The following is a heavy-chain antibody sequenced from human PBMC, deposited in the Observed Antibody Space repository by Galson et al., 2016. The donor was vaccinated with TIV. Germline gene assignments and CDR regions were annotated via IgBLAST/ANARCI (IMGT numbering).Heavy chain of an antibody. V-gene: IGHV1-24*01. CDR1: GDSLSELV. CDR2: FDPEVSKT. Sequence: SVKVSCKVSGDSLSELVMHWVRQGPGKGLEWMGGFDPEVSKTVYAQKFQGRLTMTADTSRDTAYMGLGSLTFEDTAVYYCATVAWFPGLSLDNWGQGTLVTVSS. D-gene: IGHD2/OR15-2a*01. J-gene: IGHJ4*02. CDR3: ATVAWFPGLSLDN.